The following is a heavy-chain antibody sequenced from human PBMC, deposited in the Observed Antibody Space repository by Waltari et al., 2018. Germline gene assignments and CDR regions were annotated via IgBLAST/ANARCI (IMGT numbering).Heavy chain of an antibody. V-gene: IGHV1-69*12. CDR3: ARDRGYDILTGYYPNGMDV. CDR1: GGTFSSYA. Sequence: QVQLVQSGAEVKKPGSSVKVSCKASGGTFSSYAISWVRQAPGQGLEWMGGIIPIFGTANYAQKFQGRVTITADESTSTAYMELSSLRSEDTAVYYCARDRGYDILTGYYPNGMDVWGQGTTVTVSS. J-gene: IGHJ6*02. D-gene: IGHD3-9*01. CDR2: IIPIFGTA.